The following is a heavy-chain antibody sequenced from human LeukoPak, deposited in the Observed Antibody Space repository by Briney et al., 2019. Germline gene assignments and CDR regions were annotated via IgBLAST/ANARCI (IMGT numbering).Heavy chain of an antibody. CDR2: ISYDGSNK. J-gene: IGHJ4*02. Sequence: GGSLRLSCAASGFTFSSCAMHWVRQAPGKGLEWVAVISYDGSNKYYADSVKGRFTISRDNSKNTLYLQMNSLRAEDTAVYYCARGFRVCSGGSCYSGIFDYWGQGTLVTVSS. V-gene: IGHV3-30*04. D-gene: IGHD2-15*01. CDR3: ARGFRVCSGGSCYSGIFDY. CDR1: GFTFSSCA.